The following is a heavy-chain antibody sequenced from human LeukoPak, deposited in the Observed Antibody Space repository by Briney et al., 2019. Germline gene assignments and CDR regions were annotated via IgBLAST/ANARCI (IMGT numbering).Heavy chain of an antibody. CDR1: GITFINAW. CDR3: ATYRWYSDY. Sequence: GGSLRHSSAPSGITFINAWMSGVRQAPWKGLEWVARIKSKSDGATTDYAPPMKGRFTISRVDSKNTLYLQMNCLKTQHTAKYYCATYRWYSDYCGEGVMVTVS. D-gene: IGHD1-1*01. J-gene: IGHJ4*02. V-gene: IGHV3-15*01. CDR2: IKSKSDGATT.